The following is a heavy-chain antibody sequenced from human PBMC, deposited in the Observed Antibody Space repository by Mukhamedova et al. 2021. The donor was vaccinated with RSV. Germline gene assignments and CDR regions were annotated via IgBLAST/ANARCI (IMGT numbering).Heavy chain of an antibody. V-gene: IGHV5-51*01. J-gene: IGHJ1*01. CDR3: ARRGGGVEYFQQ. D-gene: IGHD1-26*01. Sequence: MGWVRQLPGKGLEWMGIIYPGDSDTRYNPSFQGQVTISADKSVNTAYLQWSSLKASDTAMYYCARRGGGVEYFQQWGQGSLVTVYS. CDR2: IYPGDSDT.